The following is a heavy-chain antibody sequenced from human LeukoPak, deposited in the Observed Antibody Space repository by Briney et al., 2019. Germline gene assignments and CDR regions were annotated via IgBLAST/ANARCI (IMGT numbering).Heavy chain of an antibody. J-gene: IGHJ6*02. CDR3: ARDKVPAARYYYYYGMDV. V-gene: IGHV4-39*07. CDR2: INHSGST. Sequence: PSETLSLTCTVSGGSIRSSYYYWGWIRQPPGKGLEWIGEINHSGSTNYNPSLKSRVTISVDTSKNQFSLKLSSVTAADTAVYYCARDKVPAARYYYYYGMDVWGQGTTVTVSS. CDR1: GGSIRSSYYY. D-gene: IGHD2-2*01.